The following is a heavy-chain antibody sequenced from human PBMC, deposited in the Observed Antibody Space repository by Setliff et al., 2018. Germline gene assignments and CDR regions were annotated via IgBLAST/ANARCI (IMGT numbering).Heavy chain of an antibody. J-gene: IGHJ4*02. CDR2: LHTSGST. CDR3: ARDNTIVGATDY. V-gene: IGHV4-61*02. Sequence: PSETLSLTCAVSGGSISSGSYYWSWIRQPAGKGLEWVGRLHTSGSTNYNPSLKSRVTISVDTSKNQFSLKLSSVTAADTAVYFCARDNTIVGATDYWGQGTVVTV. CDR1: GGSISSGSYY. D-gene: IGHD1-26*01.